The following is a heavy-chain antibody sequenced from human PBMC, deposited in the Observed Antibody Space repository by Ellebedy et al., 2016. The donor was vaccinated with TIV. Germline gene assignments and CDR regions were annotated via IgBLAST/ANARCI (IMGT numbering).Heavy chain of an antibody. D-gene: IGHD3-10*01. CDR3: ARIYSSGSGIYWNY. J-gene: IGHJ4*02. CDR1: GFIFSSYW. Sequence: GESLKISCAASGFIFSSYWMHWVRQAPGKGLVWVSRINSDGSRTDYADSVVTGRFTISRDNAKNTLYLQMNSLRAEATAVYYCARIYSSGSGIYWNYWGQGTLVTVSS. V-gene: IGHV3-74*01. CDR2: INSDGSRT.